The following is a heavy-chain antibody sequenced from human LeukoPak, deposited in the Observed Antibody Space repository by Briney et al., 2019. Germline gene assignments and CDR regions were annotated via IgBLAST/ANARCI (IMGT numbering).Heavy chain of an antibody. V-gene: IGHV4-39*01. CDR2: IYYSGST. CDR3: ARLPGYDFWSGYYGDFDY. Sequence: PSETLSLTCTLSGGSISSSSYYWGWIRQPPGKGLEWIGSIYYSGSTYYNPSLKSRVTISVDTSKNQFSLKLSSVTAADTAVYYCARLPGYDFWSGYYGDFDYWGQGTLVTVSS. CDR1: GGSISSSSYY. D-gene: IGHD3-3*01. J-gene: IGHJ4*02.